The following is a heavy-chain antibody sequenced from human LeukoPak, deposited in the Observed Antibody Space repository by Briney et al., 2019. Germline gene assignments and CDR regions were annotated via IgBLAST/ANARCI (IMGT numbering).Heavy chain of an antibody. CDR2: INHSGST. CDR3: ARVPNYDFLSGYYRSSGYYYGMDV. D-gene: IGHD3-3*01. V-gene: IGHV4-34*01. J-gene: IGHJ6*02. CDR1: GGSISSYY. Sequence: SSETLSLTCTVSGGSISSYYWSWIRQPPGKGLEWIGEINHSGSTNYNPSLKSRVTISVDTSKNQFSLKLSSVTAADTAVYYCARVPNYDFLSGYYRSSGYYYGMDVWGQGTTVTVSS.